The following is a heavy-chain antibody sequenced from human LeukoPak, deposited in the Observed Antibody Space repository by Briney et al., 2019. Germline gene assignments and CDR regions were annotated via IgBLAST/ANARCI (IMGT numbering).Heavy chain of an antibody. CDR3: ARSARYSYGLYYYYYMDV. Sequence: SETLSLTCTVSGGSISSYYWSWIRQPPGKGLEWLGYIYYSGSTNYNPSLKSRVTISVDTSKNQFSLKLSSVTAADTAVYYCARSARYSYGLYYYYYMDVWGKGTTVTISS. CDR1: GGSISSYY. CDR2: IYYSGST. D-gene: IGHD5-18*01. V-gene: IGHV4-59*01. J-gene: IGHJ6*03.